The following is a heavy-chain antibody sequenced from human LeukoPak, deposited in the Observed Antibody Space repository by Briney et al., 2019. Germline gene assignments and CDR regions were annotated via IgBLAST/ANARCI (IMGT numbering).Heavy chain of an antibody. Sequence: PSETLSLTCTVSGGSISSYYWSWIRQPPGKGLEWIGYIYYSGSTNYNPSLKSRVTISVDTSKNQFSLKLSSVTAADTAVYYCARGVYRSGSYYLLPPYYFDYWGQGTLVTVSS. CDR3: ARGVYRSGSYYLLPPYYFDY. V-gene: IGHV4-59*01. CDR2: IYYSGST. D-gene: IGHD1-26*01. J-gene: IGHJ4*02. CDR1: GGSISSYY.